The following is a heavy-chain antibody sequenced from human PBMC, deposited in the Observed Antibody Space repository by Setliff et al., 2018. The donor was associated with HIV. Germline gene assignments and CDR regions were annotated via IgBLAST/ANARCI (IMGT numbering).Heavy chain of an antibody. Sequence: SETLSLTCAVSGYSISSGYYGCLIRPPPGKGLEWVGSIYHSGTTNYNPSLKSRVTISVYTSKNQFSLRLHAVTAADTAIYYCTRRGADSYYPRPLDVWGKGTTVTVSS. D-gene: IGHD3-10*01. J-gene: IGHJ6*04. V-gene: IGHV4-38-2*01. CDR3: TRRGADSYYPRPLDV. CDR1: GYSISSGYY. CDR2: IYHSGTT.